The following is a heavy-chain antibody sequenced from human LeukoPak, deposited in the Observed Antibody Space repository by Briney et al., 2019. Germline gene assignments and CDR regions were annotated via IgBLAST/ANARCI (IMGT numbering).Heavy chain of an antibody. D-gene: IGHD5-18*01. CDR1: GYTFTSYY. Sequence: ASVTVSCKASGYTFTSYYMHWVRQAPGQGLEWMGLINPSAGTTTYAQKFQGRVTVTRDTSTSTVYMDLSSLKSEDTAVYYCAREGGSSYGYAYHWGQGTLVTVS. CDR3: AREGGSSYGYAYH. V-gene: IGHV1-46*01. CDR2: INPSAGTT. J-gene: IGHJ5*02.